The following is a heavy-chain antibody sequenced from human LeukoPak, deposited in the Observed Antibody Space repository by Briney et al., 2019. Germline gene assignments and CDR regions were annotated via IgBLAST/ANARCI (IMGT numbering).Heavy chain of an antibody. Sequence: SETLSLTCTVSGGSISSYYWSWIRQPAGKGLEWIGRIYTSGSTNYSPSLKSRVTMSVDAPKNQFSLKLSSVTAADTAVYYCVRETQLRDGSDIWGQGTMVTVSS. CDR1: GGSISSYY. CDR3: VRETQLRDGSDI. CDR2: IYTSGST. D-gene: IGHD3-10*01. J-gene: IGHJ3*02. V-gene: IGHV4-4*07.